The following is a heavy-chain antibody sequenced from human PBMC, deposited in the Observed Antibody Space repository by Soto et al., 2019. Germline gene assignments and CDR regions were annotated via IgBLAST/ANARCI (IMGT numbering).Heavy chain of an antibody. CDR2: ISPYNGNT. V-gene: IGHV1-18*01. J-gene: IGHJ4*02. CDR3: ARDYHDSSGFSYAGY. D-gene: IGHD3-22*01. Sequence: QVQLVQSGGEVKKPGASVKVSCKTSGYTFTGYGISWVRQAPGQGPEWMGWISPYNGNTKYAQSFQGRVTMTTDTSTSTAYMDLRSLRSDATAVYYCARDYHDSSGFSYAGYWGQGTLVNVSS. CDR1: GYTFTGYG.